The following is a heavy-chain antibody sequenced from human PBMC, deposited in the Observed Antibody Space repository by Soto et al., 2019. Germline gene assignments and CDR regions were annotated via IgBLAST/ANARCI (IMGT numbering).Heavy chain of an antibody. CDR3: SRSRHGMAV. CDR2: ISAYNGNT. V-gene: IGHV1-18*04. J-gene: IGHJ6*02. CDR1: GYTFTSYG. Sequence: QVQLLQSGAAVKKPGASLKVSCKSSGYTFTSYGISWVRQAPGQGLEWMGWISAYNGNTTYAQKLQRRVTMTTATSTSTAYMELRSLRSADTAVSYCSRSRHGMAVWGQGTTVTVSS.